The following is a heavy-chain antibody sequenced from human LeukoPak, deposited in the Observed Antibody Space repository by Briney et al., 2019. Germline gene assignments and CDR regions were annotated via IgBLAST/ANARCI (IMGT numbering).Heavy chain of an antibody. CDR3: ARHAWIAALYNGFES. D-gene: IGHD6-6*01. Sequence: GESLKISCKAPEYNFTNYRIGWVRQMPGKGLEWMGIIYPGNSDTRYNPSFQGQVTFSADKSISTAYLQWSSLKASDSAMYYCARHAWIAALYNGFESWGQGTLVTVSS. J-gene: IGHJ5*01. CDR1: EYNFTNYR. CDR2: IYPGNSDT. V-gene: IGHV5-51*01.